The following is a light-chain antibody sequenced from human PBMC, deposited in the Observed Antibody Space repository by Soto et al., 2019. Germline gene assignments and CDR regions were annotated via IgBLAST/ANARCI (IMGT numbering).Light chain of an antibody. CDR3: QQYETYWT. V-gene: IGKV1-5*03. CDR2: KAS. CDR1: QSISNW. J-gene: IGKJ1*01. Sequence: DIQMTQSPSTLSASVGDRVIITCRASQSISNWLAWYQQKPGKAPNLLIYKASSLKSGVPSRFSGSGSGTEFTLTISSLQPDDFATYYCQQYETYWTFGQGTKVDI.